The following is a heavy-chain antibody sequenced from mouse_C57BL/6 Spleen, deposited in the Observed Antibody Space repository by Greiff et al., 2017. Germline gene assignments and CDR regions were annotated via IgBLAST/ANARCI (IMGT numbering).Heavy chain of an antibody. Sequence: VQLQQSGPELVRPGASVKLSCTASGFNITDDYIHWVKQRPEQGLEWIGWIDPENGDTEYASQFQGKATITADTSYNPVYLLISSLTSEFTAVYYCLIYCRNPWFAYWGQGTLVTVSA. CDR3: LIYCRNPWFAY. CDR2: IDPENGDT. D-gene: IGHD2-1*01. V-gene: IGHV14-4*01. CDR1: GFNITDDY. J-gene: IGHJ3*01.